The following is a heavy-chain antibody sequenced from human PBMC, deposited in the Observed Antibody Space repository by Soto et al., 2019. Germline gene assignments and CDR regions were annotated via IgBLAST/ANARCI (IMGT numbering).Heavy chain of an antibody. CDR2: INHSGST. J-gene: IGHJ4*02. Sequence: TSETLSLTCAVYGGSFSGYYWSRIRQPPGKGLEWIGEINHSGSTNYNPSLKSRVTISVDTSKNQFSLKLSSVTAADTAVYYCARARGRMVRGVMTDYWGQGTLVTVSS. CDR3: ARARGRMVRGVMTDY. D-gene: IGHD3-10*01. CDR1: GGSFSGYY. V-gene: IGHV4-34*01.